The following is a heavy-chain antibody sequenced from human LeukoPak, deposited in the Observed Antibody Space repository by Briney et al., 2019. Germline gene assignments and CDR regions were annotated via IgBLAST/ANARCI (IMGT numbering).Heavy chain of an antibody. CDR2: IKQDGSEK. J-gene: IGHJ4*02. Sequence: PGGSLRLSCAASGFTFSSYWMTWVRQAPGKGLEWVANIKQDGSEKYYVDSVKGRFTISRDNAKNTLHLQMNSLRAEDTAFYHCARIPIGFGELGNYWGQGTLVTVSS. D-gene: IGHD3-10*01. V-gene: IGHV3-7*02. CDR3: ARIPIGFGELGNY. CDR1: GFTFSSYW.